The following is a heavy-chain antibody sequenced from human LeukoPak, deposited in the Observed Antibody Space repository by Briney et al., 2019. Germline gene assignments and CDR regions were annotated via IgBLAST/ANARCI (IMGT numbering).Heavy chain of an antibody. CDR1: GYTFTNYD. J-gene: IGHJ6*03. CDR3: ARGSHDMYCNYYYMDV. CDR2: MNPNSGNT. D-gene: IGHD3-9*01. V-gene: IGHV1-8*03. Sequence: ASVKVSCKASGYTFTNYDINWVRQATGQGLEWMGWMNPNSGNTDYAQKFQGRVTISRNTSISTAYMELSSLRSEDTAVYYCARGSHDMYCNYYYMDVWGKGTTVTVSS.